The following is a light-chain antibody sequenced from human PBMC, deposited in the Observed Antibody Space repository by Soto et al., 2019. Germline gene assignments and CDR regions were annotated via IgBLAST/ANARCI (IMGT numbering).Light chain of an antibody. Sequence: DIQMTQSPSTLSASVGDRITITCRASQSVSRRLAWFQQKPGKAPKLLIYDASSLESGVPSRFSGRGSGTEFTLTISSLQPDDCATYYCHTYTSYSLPTFGQGTKLEIK. CDR1: QSVSRR. CDR2: DAS. J-gene: IGKJ2*01. V-gene: IGKV1-5*01. CDR3: HTYTSYSLPT.